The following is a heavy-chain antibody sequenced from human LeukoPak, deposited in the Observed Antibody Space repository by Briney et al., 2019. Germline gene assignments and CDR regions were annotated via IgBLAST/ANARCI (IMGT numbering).Heavy chain of an antibody. J-gene: IGHJ6*02. CDR1: GYTFTSYG. Sequence: ASVKVSCKASGYTFTSYGISWVRQAPGQGLEWMGWISAYNGNTNYAQRLQGRVTMTTDTSTSTAYMELRSLRSDDTAVYYCAREGDCSGGSCYYYSGMDVWGQGTTVTVSS. CDR2: ISAYNGNT. D-gene: IGHD2-15*01. CDR3: AREGDCSGGSCYYYSGMDV. V-gene: IGHV1-18*01.